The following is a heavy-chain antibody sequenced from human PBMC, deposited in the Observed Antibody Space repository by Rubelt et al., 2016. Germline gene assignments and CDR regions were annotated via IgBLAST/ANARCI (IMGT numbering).Heavy chain of an antibody. J-gene: IGHJ4*02. D-gene: IGHD6-19*01. CDR1: GLSLSTGGVA. CDR2: IFWDDDK. CDR3: AHKFNSGFDH. V-gene: IGHV2-5*02. Sequence: ITLKESGPTLVKPTQTLTLTCTLSGLSLSTGGVAVGWIRQPPGKALEWLALIFWDDDKRYSPSLRSRLNLNKDTSTNQVVLTVTNMDPVDTATYHCAHKFNSGFDHWGQGTLVTVSS.